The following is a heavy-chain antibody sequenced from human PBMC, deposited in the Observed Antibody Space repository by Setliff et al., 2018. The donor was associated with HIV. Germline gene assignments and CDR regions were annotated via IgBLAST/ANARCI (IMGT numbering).Heavy chain of an antibody. Sequence: SETLSLTCTVSDASMRTYYWSWIRQPAGKGLEWIGRIDFTGSTIYKPSLQSRVTMSVDTSKNSMYLQMNSLRAEDTAIYYCVRDVKTYDIWGQGTMVTVSS. J-gene: IGHJ3*02. V-gene: IGHV4-4*07. CDR3: VRDVKTYDI. CDR1: DASMRTYY. CDR2: IDFTGST.